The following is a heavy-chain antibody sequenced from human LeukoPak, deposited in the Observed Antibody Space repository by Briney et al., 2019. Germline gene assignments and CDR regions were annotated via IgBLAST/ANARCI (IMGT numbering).Heavy chain of an antibody. CDR3: ARVEVLYSSSWITTDY. CDR2: IHTSGST. CDR1: GGSINSGSYF. V-gene: IGHV4-61*02. J-gene: IGHJ4*02. D-gene: IGHD6-13*01. Sequence: SETLSLTCTVSGGSINSGSYFWSWIRQPAGKGLEWIGRIHTSGSTNYNPSLKSRVTISVDTSKNQFSLKLSSVTAADTAVYYCARVEVLYSSSWITTDYWGQGTLVTVSS.